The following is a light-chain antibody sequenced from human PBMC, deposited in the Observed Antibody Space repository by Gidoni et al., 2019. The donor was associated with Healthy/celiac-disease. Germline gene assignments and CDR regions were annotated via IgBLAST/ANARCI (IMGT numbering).Light chain of an antibody. Sequence: DIVMTQSLDSLAVSLGERATINFQSSQSVLYSSKNKNDLAWYQQKPGQPPKLLIYWASTRESGVPDRFSGSGSGTDFTLTISSLKAEDVAVYYCQKYYSTTFTCXHXTKVDIK. CDR3: QKYYSTTFT. J-gene: IGKJ3*01. V-gene: IGKV4-1*01. CDR2: WAS. CDR1: QSVLYSSKNKND.